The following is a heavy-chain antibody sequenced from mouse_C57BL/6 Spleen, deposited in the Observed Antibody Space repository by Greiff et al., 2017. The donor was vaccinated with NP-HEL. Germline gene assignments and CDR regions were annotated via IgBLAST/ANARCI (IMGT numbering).Heavy chain of an antibody. CDR1: GYTFTDYY. CDR2: INPYNGGT. V-gene: IGHV1-19*01. J-gene: IGHJ2*01. Sequence: EVQLQQSGPVLVKPGASVKMSCKASGYTFTDYYMNWVKQSHGKSLEWIGVINPYNGGTSYNQKFKGKATLTVDKSSSTAYMELNSLTSEDSAVYYCARGGSGYSFDYWGQGTTLTVSS. CDR3: ARGGSGYSFDY. D-gene: IGHD3-2*02.